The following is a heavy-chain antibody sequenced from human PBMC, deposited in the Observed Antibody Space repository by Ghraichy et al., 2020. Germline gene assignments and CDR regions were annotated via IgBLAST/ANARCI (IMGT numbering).Heavy chain of an antibody. D-gene: IGHD3-9*01. V-gene: IGHV4-34*01. CDR1: GGSFSGYY. Sequence: SQTLSLTCAVSGGSFSGYYSSWIRQSPGKGLEWIGEINYSGTSNYNPSLKNRVSMSVAASTSHFSLNLKSFTAAVTAVYYCARGREDDDLVGYAQPVAFDYWGQGNLVTVS. CDR3: ARGREDDDLVGYAQPVAFDY. J-gene: IGHJ4*02. CDR2: INYSGTS.